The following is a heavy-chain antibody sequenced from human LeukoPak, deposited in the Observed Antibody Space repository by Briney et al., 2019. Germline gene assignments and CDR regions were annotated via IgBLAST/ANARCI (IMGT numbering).Heavy chain of an antibody. Sequence: GGSLRLSCAASGFTFSSYSMNWVRQAPGKGLEWVSSISSSSSYIYYADSVKGRFTISRDNAKNSLYLQMNSLRAEDTAVYYCARDVPMVRGVSLWGQGTLVTVSS. V-gene: IGHV3-21*01. D-gene: IGHD3-10*01. J-gene: IGHJ4*02. CDR3: ARDVPMVRGVSL. CDR1: GFTFSSYS. CDR2: ISSSSSYI.